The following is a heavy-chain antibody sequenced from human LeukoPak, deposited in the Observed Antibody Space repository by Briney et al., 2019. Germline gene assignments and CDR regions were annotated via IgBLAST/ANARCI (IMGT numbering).Heavy chain of an antibody. D-gene: IGHD3-22*01. CDR2: FDPEDGET. Sequence: ASVKVSCKVSGYTLTESSMHWVRQAPGKGLEWMGGFDPEDGETIYAQKFQGRVTMTEDTSTDTAYMELSSLRSEDTAVYYCATRQSYYDSSGYYSEYFDYWGQGTLVTVSS. CDR3: ATRQSYYDSSGYYSEYFDY. CDR1: GYTLTESS. V-gene: IGHV1-24*01. J-gene: IGHJ4*02.